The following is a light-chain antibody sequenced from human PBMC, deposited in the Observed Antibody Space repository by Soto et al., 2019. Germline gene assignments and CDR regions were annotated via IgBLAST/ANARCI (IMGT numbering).Light chain of an antibody. CDR2: DAS. J-gene: IGKJ4*01. CDR1: QSVGSY. Sequence: EIVMTQSPATLSVSPGERATLSCRASQSVGSYLAWYQHKPGQAPRLLISDASNRATGIPARFSGSGSATDFTLTISSLEPEDSAVYYCQQRSNWPSLTFGGGTKVDIK. V-gene: IGKV3-11*01. CDR3: QQRSNWPSLT.